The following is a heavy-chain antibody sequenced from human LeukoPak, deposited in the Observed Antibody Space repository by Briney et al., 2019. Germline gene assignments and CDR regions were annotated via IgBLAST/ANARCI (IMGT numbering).Heavy chain of an antibody. Sequence: PSETLSLTCTVSGGSISSYYWSWIRQPPGKGLEWIGYIYYSGSTNYNPSLKSRVTISVDTSKNQFSLKLSSVTAADTAVYYCARASGSGSYYSRVYYFDYWGQGTLVTVSS. V-gene: IGHV4-59*01. J-gene: IGHJ4*02. CDR1: GGSISSYY. D-gene: IGHD3-10*01. CDR2: IYYSGST. CDR3: ARASGSGSYYSRVYYFDY.